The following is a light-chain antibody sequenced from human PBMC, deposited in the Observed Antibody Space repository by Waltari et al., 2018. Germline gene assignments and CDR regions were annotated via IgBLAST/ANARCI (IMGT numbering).Light chain of an antibody. J-gene: IGKJ1*01. Sequence: EIVLTQSPGTLSLSPGERATLSCRASQSVSSSYLAWYQQKPGQAPRRLIYGATGRAPGIPDRFSGSGSGTDFTLTISRLEPEDFAVYYCQQYGSSPTFGQGTKVEIK. CDR3: QQYGSSPT. CDR2: GAT. CDR1: QSVSSSY. V-gene: IGKV3-20*01.